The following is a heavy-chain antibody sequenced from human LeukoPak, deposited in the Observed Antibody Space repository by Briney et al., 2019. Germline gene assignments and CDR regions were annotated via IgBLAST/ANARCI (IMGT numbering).Heavy chain of an antibody. D-gene: IGHD3-3*01. J-gene: IGHJ4*02. Sequence: PGGSLRLSCAASGFTFSNAWMSWVRRAPGKGLEWVGRIKSKTDGGTTDYAAPVKGRFTISRDDSKNTLYLQMNSLKTEDTAVYYCTTVNYDFWSGKEVYFDYWGQGSLVTVSS. CDR3: TTVNYDFWSGKEVYFDY. CDR2: IKSKTDGGTT. CDR1: GFTFSNAW. V-gene: IGHV3-15*01.